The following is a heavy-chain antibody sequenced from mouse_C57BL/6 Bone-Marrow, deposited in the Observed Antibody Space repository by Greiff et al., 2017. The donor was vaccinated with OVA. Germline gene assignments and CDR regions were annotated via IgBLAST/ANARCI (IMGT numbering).Heavy chain of an antibody. J-gene: IGHJ3*01. CDR3: ARRRLYYGSRAFAY. CDR1: GYTFTSYG. D-gene: IGHD1-1*01. CDR2: IYPRRGNT. Sequence: VQLQQSGAELARPGASVKLSCKASGYTFTSYGIRWVKQRTGQGLEWIGEIYPRRGNTYSNEKFKGKATLTADKYSSTAYMELRSLTSEDSAVYVCARRRLYYGSRAFAYWGQGTLVTVSA. V-gene: IGHV1-81*01.